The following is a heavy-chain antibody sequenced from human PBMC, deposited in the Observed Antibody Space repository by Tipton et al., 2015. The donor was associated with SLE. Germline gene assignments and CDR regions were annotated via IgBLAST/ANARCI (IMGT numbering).Heavy chain of an antibody. CDR1: GGSISSYF. Sequence: TLSLTCVVSGGSISSYFWNWIRQPPGKALEWIGYFDYRGSTNYNPSLKSRITISVDTSKNQSYLKLSSVTAADTAVYYCARDGMYYDSLTGFSPLNWFDPWGQGTLVTVSS. CDR2: FDYRGST. V-gene: IGHV4-59*12. J-gene: IGHJ5*02. CDR3: ARDGMYYDSLTGFSPLNWFDP. D-gene: IGHD3-9*01.